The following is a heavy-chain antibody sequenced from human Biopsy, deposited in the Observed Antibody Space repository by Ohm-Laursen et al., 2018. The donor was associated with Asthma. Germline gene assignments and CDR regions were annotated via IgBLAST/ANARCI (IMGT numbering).Heavy chain of an antibody. CDR1: GYPFTHNA. J-gene: IGHJ4*02. V-gene: IGHV7-4-1*02. CDR3: ARDSNGRLRLDS. Sequence: GASVKVSCKVFGYPFTHNAVNWVRQAPGQGLQWMGWIDTSTRKSTSAQGFPGRFVFSLDTSVSTAYLYINNLKAEDTAIYYCARDSNGRLRLDSWGQGTLVTVSA. CDR2: IDTSTRKS. D-gene: IGHD4-11*01.